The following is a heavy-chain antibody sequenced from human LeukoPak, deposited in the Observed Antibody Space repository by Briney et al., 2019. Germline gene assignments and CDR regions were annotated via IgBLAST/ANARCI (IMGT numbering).Heavy chain of an antibody. CDR1: GGSISSGVYY. J-gene: IGHJ4*02. CDR3: ARDWQAKYFDY. CDR2: IYYSGST. Sequence: PSETLSLTCTVSGGSISSGVYYWSWIRQHPGKGLEWIGYIYYSGSTYYNPSLKSRVTISVDTSKNQFSLKLSSVTAADTAVYYCARDWQAKYFDYWGQGTLVTVSS. V-gene: IGHV4-31*03.